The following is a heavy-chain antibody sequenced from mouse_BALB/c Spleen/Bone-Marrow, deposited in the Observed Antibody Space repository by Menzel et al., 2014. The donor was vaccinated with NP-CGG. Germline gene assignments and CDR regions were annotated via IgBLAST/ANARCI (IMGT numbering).Heavy chain of an antibody. J-gene: IGHJ4*01. CDR2: ISSGGSYT. CDR1: GFTFSSYG. V-gene: IGHV5-6*01. D-gene: IGHD1-1*01. Sequence: EVKLVESGGDLVEPGGSLKLSCAASGFTFSSYGMSWVRQTPDKRLEWVATISSGGSYTYYPDSVKGRFTISRDNAKNPLFLQMSRLKSEDTAMYYCASGNYYAMDYWGQGTSVTVSS. CDR3: ASGNYYAMDY.